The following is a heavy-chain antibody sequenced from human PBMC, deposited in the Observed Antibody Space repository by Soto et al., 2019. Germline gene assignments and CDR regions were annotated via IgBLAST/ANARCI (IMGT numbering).Heavy chain of an antibody. J-gene: IGHJ4*02. CDR2: INAGNGDT. V-gene: IGHV1-3*01. Sequence: QVQLVQSGAEVKKPGASVKVSCKASGYTFTNYAIHWVRQAPGQRLEWMGWINAGNGDTKYSQKFQGRVTIIRDTSASTAYMEQSSLRSEDTAVYYCARVGHFFDYWGQGTLVTVSS. CDR3: ARVGHFFDY. CDR1: GYTFTNYA.